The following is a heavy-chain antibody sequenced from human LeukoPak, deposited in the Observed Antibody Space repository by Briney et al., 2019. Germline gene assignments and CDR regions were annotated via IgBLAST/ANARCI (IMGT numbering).Heavy chain of an antibody. V-gene: IGHV1-69*04. CDR1: GYTFSSYA. J-gene: IGHJ4*02. CDR3: ARASAVSFDX. D-gene: IGHD2-2*01. Sequence: GASVKVSCKASGYTFSSYAISWVRQAPGQGLEWMGRIIPILGTANYAQKFQGRVTITADKSTSTAYMELSSLRSEDTAVYCCARASAVSFDXXXQGXLXTVXS. CDR2: IIPILGTA.